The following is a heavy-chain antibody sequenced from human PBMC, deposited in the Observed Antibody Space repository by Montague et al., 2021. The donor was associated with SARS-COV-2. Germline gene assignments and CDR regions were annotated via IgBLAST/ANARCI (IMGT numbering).Heavy chain of an antibody. CDR3: ARDRGRYFDSGSYNWLDS. J-gene: IGHJ5*01. Sequence: SETLSLTCTVSGGSISPYYGTWIRQPPGKGLEWIGYIYYTGNTKYKPSLKSRVTISVDTSKNQFSLNLKSVTAADTAVYYCARDRGRYFDSGSYNWLDSWGQGTLDTVSS. CDR1: GGSISPYY. D-gene: IGHD3-10*01. V-gene: IGHV4-59*01. CDR2: IYYTGNT.